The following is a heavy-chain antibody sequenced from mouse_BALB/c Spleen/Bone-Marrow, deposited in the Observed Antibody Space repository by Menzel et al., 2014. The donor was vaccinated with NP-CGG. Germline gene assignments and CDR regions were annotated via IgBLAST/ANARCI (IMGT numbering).Heavy chain of an antibody. CDR2: IDPENGNT. CDR1: GFNIKDYY. Sequence: EVQLQQSGAELVWPGALVKLSCIASGFNIKDYYMHWVKQRPEQGLEWIGWIDPENGNTIYDPKFQGKASITADTSSNTAYLQLSSLTSEDTAVYYCARHYYGTSYVGYFDYWGQGTTLTVSS. V-gene: IGHV14-1*02. CDR3: ARHYYGTSYVGYFDY. J-gene: IGHJ2*01. D-gene: IGHD1-1*01.